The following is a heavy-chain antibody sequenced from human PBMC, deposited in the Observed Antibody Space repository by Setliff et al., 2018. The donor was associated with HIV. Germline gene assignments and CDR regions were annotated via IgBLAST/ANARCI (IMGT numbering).Heavy chain of an antibody. D-gene: IGHD2-15*01. CDR3: ARDHCSGSGCYESYYYGMDV. CDR2: VNPNSGGT. J-gene: IGHJ6*02. Sequence: ASVKVSCKASGYTFIDYYMHWVRQAPGQGLEWMGWVNPNSGGTNYAQKFQGRVTVTRDTSISTAYMELSGLTPDDTAVYYCARDHCSGSGCYESYYYGMDVWGQGTTVTVSS. V-gene: IGHV1-2*02. CDR1: GYTFIDYY.